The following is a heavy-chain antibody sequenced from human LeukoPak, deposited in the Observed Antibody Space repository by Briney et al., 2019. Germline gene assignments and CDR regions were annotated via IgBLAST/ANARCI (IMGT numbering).Heavy chain of an antibody. CDR2: IKQVGSEK. J-gene: IGHJ3*02. Sequence: PGGSLRLSCAASGFTFSSYWMSWVRQAPGKGLEWVANIKQVGSEKYYVDSVKGRFTISRDNAKNSLYLQMNSLRAEDTAVYYCARVSYDILTGYSGDDAFDIWGQGTMVTVSS. CDR1: GFTFSSYW. V-gene: IGHV3-7*03. D-gene: IGHD3-9*01. CDR3: ARVSYDILTGYSGDDAFDI.